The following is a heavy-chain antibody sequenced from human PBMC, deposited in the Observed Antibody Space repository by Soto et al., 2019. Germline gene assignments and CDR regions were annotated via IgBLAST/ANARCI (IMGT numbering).Heavy chain of an antibody. V-gene: IGHV5-10-1*01. J-gene: IGHJ6*02. D-gene: IGHD3-3*01. CDR2: IDPSDSYT. CDR3: ASLLDNLSYYYYGTDV. Sequence: GESLKISCKGSGYSFTSYWISWVRQMPGKGLEWMGRIDPSDSYTNYSPSFQGHVTISADKSISTAYLQWSSLKASDTAMYYCASLLDNLSYYYYGTDVWGQGTTVTVSS. CDR1: GYSFTSYW.